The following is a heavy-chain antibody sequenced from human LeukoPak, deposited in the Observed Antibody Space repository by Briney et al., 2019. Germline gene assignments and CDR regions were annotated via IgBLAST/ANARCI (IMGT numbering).Heavy chain of an antibody. CDR1: GFTFSSYG. CDR2: IRYDGSNK. CDR3: ARGGRGVIAARHDY. V-gene: IGHV3-30*02. J-gene: IGHJ4*02. D-gene: IGHD6-6*01. Sequence: GGSLRLSCAASGFTFSSYGMHWVRQAPGKGLEWVAFIRYDGSNKYYADSVKGRFTISRDNSKNTLYLQMNSLRAEDTAVYYCARGGRGVIAARHDYWGQGTLVTVSS.